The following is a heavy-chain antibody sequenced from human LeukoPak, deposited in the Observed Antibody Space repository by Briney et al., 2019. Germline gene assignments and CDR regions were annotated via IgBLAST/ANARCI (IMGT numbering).Heavy chain of an antibody. CDR3: ARSLAGSGAFDI. Sequence: GGSLRLSCAASGSTFSSYSMNWVRQAPGKGLEWVSSISSSSSYIYYADSVKGRFTISRDNAKNSLYLQMNSLRAEDTAVYYCARSLAGSGAFDIWGQGTMVTVSS. V-gene: IGHV3-21*01. D-gene: IGHD6-13*01. CDR2: ISSSSSYI. CDR1: GSTFSSYS. J-gene: IGHJ3*02.